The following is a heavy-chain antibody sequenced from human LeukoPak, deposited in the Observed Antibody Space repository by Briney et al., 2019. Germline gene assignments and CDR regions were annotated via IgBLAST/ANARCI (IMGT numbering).Heavy chain of an antibody. D-gene: IGHD2-2*01. J-gene: IGHJ4*02. CDR1: GFTFSDYY. CDR3: ARAPDCSSTSCYLDY. V-gene: IGHV3-11*04. Sequence: PGGSLRLSCAASGFTFSDYYMSWIRQAPGKGLEWVSYISSSGSTIYYADSVKGRFTISRDNAKNSLYLQMNSLRAEDTAVYYCARAPDCSSTSCYLDYWGQGTLVTVSS. CDR2: ISSSGSTI.